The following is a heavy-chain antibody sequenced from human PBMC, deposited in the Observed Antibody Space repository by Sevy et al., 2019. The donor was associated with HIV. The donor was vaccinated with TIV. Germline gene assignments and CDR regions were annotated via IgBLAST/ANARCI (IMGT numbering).Heavy chain of an antibody. CDR3: ARPMVRGVIGVSAFDI. J-gene: IGHJ3*02. CDR2: IIPIFGTA. Sequence: ASVKVSCKASGGTFSSYAISWVRQAPGQGLEWMGGIIPIFGTANYAQKFQGRVTITADESTSTAYMELSSLRSEDTAVYHCARPMVRGVIGVSAFDIWGQGTMVTVSS. V-gene: IGHV1-69*13. CDR1: GGTFSSYA. D-gene: IGHD3-10*01.